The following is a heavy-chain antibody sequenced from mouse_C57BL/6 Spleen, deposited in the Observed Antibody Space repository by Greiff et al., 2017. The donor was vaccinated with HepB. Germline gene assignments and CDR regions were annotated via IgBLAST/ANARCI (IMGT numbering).Heavy chain of an antibody. CDR3: ARESYGNFAMDY. V-gene: IGHV1-80*01. D-gene: IGHD2-1*01. J-gene: IGHJ4*01. Sequence: QVQLQQSGAELVKPGASVKISCKASGYAFSSYWMNWVKQRPGKGLEWIGQIYPGDGDTNYNGKFKGKATLTADKSSSAAYMQLSSLTSEDSAVYFCARESYGNFAMDYWGQGTSVTVSS. CDR1: GYAFSSYW. CDR2: IYPGDGDT.